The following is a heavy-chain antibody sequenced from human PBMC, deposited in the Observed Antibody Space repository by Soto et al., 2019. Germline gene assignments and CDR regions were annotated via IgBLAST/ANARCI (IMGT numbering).Heavy chain of an antibody. Sequence: QITLKESGPTLVDPTQTLTLTCTFSGFSLSTSRVGVAWIRQPPGKALEWLAIIYWDDDKGYSPSLKSRLAITKDTSRNQVVLTMPSLDPVDTATYYCAHIIITWGGVAALDAFDIWGQGTMVTVSS. V-gene: IGHV2-5*02. CDR2: IYWDDDK. J-gene: IGHJ3*02. D-gene: IGHD3-16*01. CDR1: GFSLSTSRVG. CDR3: AHIIITWGGVAALDAFDI.